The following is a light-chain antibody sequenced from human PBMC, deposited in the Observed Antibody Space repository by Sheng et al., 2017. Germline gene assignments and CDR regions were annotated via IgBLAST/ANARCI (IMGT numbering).Light chain of an antibody. CDR3: QQYNSYLT. CDR2: KAS. CDR1: QSISSW. V-gene: IGKV1-5*03. Sequence: DIQMTQSPSTLSASVGDRVTITCRASQSISSWLAWYQQKPGKAPKLLIYKASSLESGVPSRFSGSGSGTEFTLTISSLQPDDFATYYCQQYNSYLTFGPGPKVGYQT. J-gene: IGKJ3*01.